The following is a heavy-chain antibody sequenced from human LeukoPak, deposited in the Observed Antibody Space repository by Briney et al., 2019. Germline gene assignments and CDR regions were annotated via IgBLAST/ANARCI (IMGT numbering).Heavy chain of an antibody. CDR2: FDPEGGET. CDR3: ATAPWDCSGGSCDRYYFDY. D-gene: IGHD2-15*01. V-gene: IGHV1-24*01. CDR1: GYTLTELS. J-gene: IGHJ4*02. Sequence: ASVKVSCKVSGYTLTELSMHWVRQAPGKGLEWMGGFDPEGGETIYEQKFQGRVTMTEDTSTDTAYMELSSLRSEDTAVYYCATAPWDCSGGSCDRYYFDYWGQGTLVTVSS.